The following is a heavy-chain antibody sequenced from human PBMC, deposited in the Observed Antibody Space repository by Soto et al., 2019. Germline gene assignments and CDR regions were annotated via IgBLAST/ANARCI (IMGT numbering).Heavy chain of an antibody. J-gene: IGHJ4*02. Sequence: QVQLVQSGAEEKKPGASVKVSCKASGYTFTSYALHWVRQAPGQRLEWMGWINAGNGNTKYSQKFQGRVTITRDTAASTAYMERSSLRAEGTAVYYGARDRGGGGDYWGQGTLVTVSS. CDR1: GYTFTSYA. CDR3: ARDRGGGGDY. D-gene: IGHD3-10*01. CDR2: INAGNGNT. V-gene: IGHV1-3*05.